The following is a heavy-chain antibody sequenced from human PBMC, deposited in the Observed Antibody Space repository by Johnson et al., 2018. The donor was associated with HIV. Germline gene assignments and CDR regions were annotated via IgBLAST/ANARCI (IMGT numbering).Heavy chain of an antibody. CDR1: GFTFSTYA. Sequence: VQLVESGGGLVQPGGSLRLSCAASGFTFSTYAMNWVRQAPGKGLEWVSGISGGAGSTYYAASVKGRFTISRDKSKNTLSLQMNSLRAEDTAVYYCAREGVVGVKDGLIWGQGTMVTVSS. CDR2: ISGGAGST. CDR3: AREGVVGVKDGLI. D-gene: IGHD1-26*01. J-gene: IGHJ3*02. V-gene: IGHV3-23*04.